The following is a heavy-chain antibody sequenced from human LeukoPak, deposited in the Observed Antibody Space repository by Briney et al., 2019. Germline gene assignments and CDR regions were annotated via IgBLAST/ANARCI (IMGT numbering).Heavy chain of an antibody. V-gene: IGHV3-23*01. Sequence: GGSLRLSCAASGFTFSSYAMSWVRLAPGKGLEWVSAIGGSGGTTYYTDSVKGRFTISRDNSKNTLYLQMNSLRAEDTAVYYYAKAQLADAFDIWGQGTMVTVSS. CDR2: IGGSGGTT. J-gene: IGHJ3*02. D-gene: IGHD6-6*01. CDR3: AKAQLADAFDI. CDR1: GFTFSSYA.